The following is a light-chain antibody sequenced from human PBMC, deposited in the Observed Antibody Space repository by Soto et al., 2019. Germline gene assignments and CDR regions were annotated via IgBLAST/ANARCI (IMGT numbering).Light chain of an antibody. CDR1: GSDIGAYNY. J-gene: IGLJ1*01. CDR3: SSFTTSYFYV. Sequence: QSALTQPASVSGSPGQSITISCTGSGSDIGAYNYVSWYQQHPGRAPKLLIHGVTRRPSGVSSRFSASKSAYTASLTIPGLQAEDEANYFCSSFTTSYFYVFGPGTKVTVL. V-gene: IGLV2-14*01. CDR2: GVT.